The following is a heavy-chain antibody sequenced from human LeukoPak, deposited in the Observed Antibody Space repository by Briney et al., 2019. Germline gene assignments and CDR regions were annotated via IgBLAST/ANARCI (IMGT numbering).Heavy chain of an antibody. CDR1: GGSIGSYY. CDR3: ARGEDSSGYWPGLDY. CDR2: SYYSGST. Sequence: SETLSLTCTVSGGSIGSYYWSWIRQPPGKGLEWIGYSYYSGSTNYNPSLKSRVTISVDTSKNQFSLNLSSVTAADTAVYYCARGEDSSGYWPGLDYWGQGTLVTVSS. D-gene: IGHD3-22*01. J-gene: IGHJ4*02. V-gene: IGHV4-59*01.